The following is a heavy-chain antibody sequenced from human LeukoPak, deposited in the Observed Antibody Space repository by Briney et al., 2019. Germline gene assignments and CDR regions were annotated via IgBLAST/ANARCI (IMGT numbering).Heavy chain of an antibody. D-gene: IGHD2-2*01. Sequence: CXAXGYNFFIFGITWVRPAPGQGLEWMGWISANNGNTNYAQNLQGGVTMTTDTSTSTAYMELRSLRSDDTAVYYCARVGVVVPAAWFDPWGQGALVTVSS. CDR1: GYNFFIFG. V-gene: IGHV1-18*01. J-gene: IGHJ5*02. CDR3: ARVGVVVPAAWFDP. CDR2: ISANNGNT.